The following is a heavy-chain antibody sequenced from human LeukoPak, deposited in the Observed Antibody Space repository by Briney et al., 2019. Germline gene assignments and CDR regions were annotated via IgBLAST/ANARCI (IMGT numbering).Heavy chain of an antibody. D-gene: IGHD3-22*01. Sequence: GGSLRLSCAASGFTFSSYGMHWVRQAPGKGLEWVAAIWYDGNTKYYADSVKGRFTISRENSKNTLSLQMNSLRAEDTAVYYCTRDGEDDSSGHYKPFDYWGQGTLVTVSS. CDR2: IWYDGNTK. CDR1: GFTFSSYG. J-gene: IGHJ4*02. V-gene: IGHV3-33*01. CDR3: TRDGEDDSSGHYKPFDY.